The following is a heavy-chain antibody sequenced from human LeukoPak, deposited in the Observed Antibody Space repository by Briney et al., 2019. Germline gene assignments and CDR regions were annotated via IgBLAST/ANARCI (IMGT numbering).Heavy chain of an antibody. CDR1: GFTVSSNY. V-gene: IGHV3-53*01. D-gene: IGHD6-19*01. Sequence: GGSLRLSCAASGFTVSSNYMSWVRQAPGKGLEWVSVIYSGGSTYYADSVKGRFTISRDNSKNTLYLQMNSLRAEDTAIYYCAKDFPHPSGSGWYGFENYYYGMDVWGQGTTVTVSS. CDR2: IYSGGST. CDR3: AKDFPHPSGSGWYGFENYYYGMDV. J-gene: IGHJ6*02.